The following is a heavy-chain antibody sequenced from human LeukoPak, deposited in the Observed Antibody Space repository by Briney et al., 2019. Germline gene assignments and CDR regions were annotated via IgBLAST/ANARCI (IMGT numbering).Heavy chain of an antibody. CDR2: ISSSSNYI. CDR3: ARDSSSSWYYYYYMDV. Sequence: GGSLRLSCAASGFTFSSYSMNWVRQAPGKGLEWVSSISSSSNYIYYADSVKGRFTISRDNAKNSLYLQMNSLRAEDTAVYYCARDSSSSWYYYYYMDVWGKGTTVTVSS. CDR1: GFTFSSYS. D-gene: IGHD6-13*01. V-gene: IGHV3-21*01. J-gene: IGHJ6*03.